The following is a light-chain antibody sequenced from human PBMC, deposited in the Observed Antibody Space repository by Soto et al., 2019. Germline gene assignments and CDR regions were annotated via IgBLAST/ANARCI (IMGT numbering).Light chain of an antibody. CDR1: RSDIGSCNY. CDR2: GVS. Sequence: QSVLTQPASVSGSPGQSITISCSGTRSDIGSCNYVAWYQQFPGKTPKILIYGVSNRHSGVSSRFSGSKSGNTASLTISGLQAEDEADYYCISYTGSSTSYVFGSGTKVTVL. CDR3: ISYTGSSTSYV. V-gene: IGLV2-14*01. J-gene: IGLJ1*01.